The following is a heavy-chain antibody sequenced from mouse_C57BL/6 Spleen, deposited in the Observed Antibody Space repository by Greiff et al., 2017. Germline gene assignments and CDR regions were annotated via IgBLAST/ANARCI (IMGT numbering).Heavy chain of an antibody. D-gene: IGHD4-1*01. CDR2: IYPSDSET. J-gene: IGHJ2*01. V-gene: IGHV1-61*01. CDR3: AREGTGPPDY. CDR1: GYTFTSYW. Sequence: VQLQQPGAELVRPGSSVKLSCKASGYTFTSYWMDWVKQRPGQGLEWIGNIYPSDSETHYNQQFKDKATLTVDKSSSTAYMQLSSLTSEDSAVXYCAREGTGPPDYWGQGTTLTVSS.